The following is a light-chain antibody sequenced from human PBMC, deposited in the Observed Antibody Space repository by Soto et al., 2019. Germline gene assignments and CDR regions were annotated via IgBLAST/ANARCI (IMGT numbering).Light chain of an antibody. J-gene: IGKJ4*01. CDR1: RTINTY. Sequence: DVRMTQSPSSLSASVGDTITITCRASRTINTYLNWFQQKPGEPPRLLIYGASTLHDGVPSRFSGSGSGADFTLTISGLQPEDFASYHCQQTYCYISFGGGTKV. CDR3: QQTYCYIS. V-gene: IGKV1-39*01. CDR2: GAS.